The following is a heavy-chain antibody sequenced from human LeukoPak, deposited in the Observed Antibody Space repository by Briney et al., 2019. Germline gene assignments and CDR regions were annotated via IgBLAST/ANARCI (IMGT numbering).Heavy chain of an antibody. D-gene: IGHD6-19*01. CDR3: ARVRIAVAGKYYFDY. Sequence: GASVKVSCKASGGTFSSYAISWVRQAPGQGLEWMGRIIPILGIANYAQKFQGRVTITADKSTSTAYMELSSLRSEDTAVYYCARVRIAVAGKYYFDYWGQGTLVTVSS. CDR2: IIPILGIA. CDR1: GGTFSSYA. J-gene: IGHJ4*02. V-gene: IGHV1-69*04.